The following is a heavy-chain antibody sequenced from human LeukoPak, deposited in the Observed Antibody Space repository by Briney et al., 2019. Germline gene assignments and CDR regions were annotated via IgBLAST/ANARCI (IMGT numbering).Heavy chain of an antibody. CDR1: GGSISSYY. Sequence: SETLSLTCTVSGGSISSYYWSWLRQPPGKGLEWLGYIYYSGSTNYNPSLKSRVTISVDTSKNQFSLKLSSVTAADTAVYYCAREEACSGGSCYYGMDVWGQGTTVTVSS. V-gene: IGHV4-59*01. CDR2: IYYSGST. D-gene: IGHD2-15*01. J-gene: IGHJ6*02. CDR3: AREEACSGGSCYYGMDV.